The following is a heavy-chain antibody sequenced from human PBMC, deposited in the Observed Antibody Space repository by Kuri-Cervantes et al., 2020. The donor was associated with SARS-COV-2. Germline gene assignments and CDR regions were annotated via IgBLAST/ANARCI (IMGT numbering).Heavy chain of an antibody. CDR3: AKGRIHHSDAFDI. CDR2: ISGSGGST. D-gene: IGHD1-14*01. Sequence: GGPLRLSCAASGFTFSSYAMSWVRQAPGKGLEWVSAISGSGGSTYYADSVKGRFTISRDNSKNTLYLQMNSLRAEDTAVYYCAKGRIHHSDAFDIWGQGTMVTVSS. V-gene: IGHV3-23*01. J-gene: IGHJ3*02. CDR1: GFTFSSYA.